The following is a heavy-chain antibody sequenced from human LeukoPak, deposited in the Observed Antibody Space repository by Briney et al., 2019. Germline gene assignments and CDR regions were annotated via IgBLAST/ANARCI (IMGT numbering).Heavy chain of an antibody. J-gene: IGHJ4*02. CDR3: ARDLITMARGVMGY. CDR1: GFTFSTYS. D-gene: IGHD3-10*01. Sequence: PGGSLRLSCAASGFTFSTYSMNWVRQAPGKGLEWVSSISSSSSYIYYADSVRGRFTISRDNAKKSLYLQMNSLRAEDTAVYYCARDLITMARGVMGYWGQGTLVTVSS. CDR2: ISSSSSYI. V-gene: IGHV3-21*01.